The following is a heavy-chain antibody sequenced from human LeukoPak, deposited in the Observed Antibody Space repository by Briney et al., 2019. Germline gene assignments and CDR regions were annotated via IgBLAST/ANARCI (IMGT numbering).Heavy chain of an antibody. J-gene: IGHJ5*02. V-gene: IGHV4-61*08. CDR1: GGSVSSGGYY. Sequence: PSETLSLTCTVSGGSVSSGGYYWSWLRQPPGKGLEWIGDIYHSGSTKYNPSLESRVTVSVDTSKNQFSLKLTSVTAADTAVYYCARGARTPSGYGSRTAGRANWFDPWGQGTLVTVSS. CDR2: IYHSGST. CDR3: ARGARTPSGYGSRTAGRANWFDP. D-gene: IGHD5-12*01.